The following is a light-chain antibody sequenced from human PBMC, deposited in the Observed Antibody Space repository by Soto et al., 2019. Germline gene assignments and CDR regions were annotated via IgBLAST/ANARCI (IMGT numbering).Light chain of an antibody. J-gene: IGKJ5*01. CDR1: QSLSNY. Sequence: EIVLTQSPATLSLSPGERATLSCRASQSLSNYLAWYQQKPGQAPRLLIYDASNRATGIPARFSGSGSGTDFTLTISSLEPEDFAVYYCQQRTNWITFGQGTRLEIK. V-gene: IGKV3-11*01. CDR3: QQRTNWIT. CDR2: DAS.